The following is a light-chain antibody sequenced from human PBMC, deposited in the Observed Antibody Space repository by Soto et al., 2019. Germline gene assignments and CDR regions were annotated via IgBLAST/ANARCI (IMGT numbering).Light chain of an antibody. J-gene: IGLJ2*01. CDR2: GDT. CDR3: QVWDSSNDNRI. CDR1: DIGRKS. V-gene: IGLV3-21*02. Sequence: SYELTQPPSLSVAPGQTARIPCGGDDIGRKSVHWYQQKPGQAPVLVVYGDTDRASGIPERFSGSNSGYTANLPISGVEGGDEADYFCQVWDSSNDNRIFGGGTKLTVL.